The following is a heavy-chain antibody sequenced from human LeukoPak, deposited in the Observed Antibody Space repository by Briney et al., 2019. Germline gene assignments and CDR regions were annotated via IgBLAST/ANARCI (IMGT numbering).Heavy chain of an antibody. Sequence: GGSLRLSCAASGFTVSSNYMSWVRQAPGKGLEWVSVIYSGGSTYFADSVKCRFTISRDNSKNTLYLQMNSLRAEDTAVYYCAKDYSYGSFDYWGQGTPVTVSS. V-gene: IGHV3-66*01. CDR1: GFTVSSNY. D-gene: IGHD5-18*01. J-gene: IGHJ4*02. CDR3: AKDYSYGSFDY. CDR2: IYSGGST.